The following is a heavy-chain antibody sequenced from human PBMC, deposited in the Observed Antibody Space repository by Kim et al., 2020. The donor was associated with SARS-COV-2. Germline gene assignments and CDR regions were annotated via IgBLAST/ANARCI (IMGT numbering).Heavy chain of an antibody. D-gene: IGHD3-10*01. Sequence: GGSLRLSCAASGFTFSSYAMSWVRQAPGKGLEWVSAISGSGGSTYYADSVKGRFTISRDNSKNTLYLQMNSLRAEDTAVYYCAWEGVRDRPPHYYYYGMDVWGQGTTVTVSS. CDR2: ISGSGGST. V-gene: IGHV3-23*01. CDR1: GFTFSSYA. J-gene: IGHJ6*02. CDR3: AWEGVRDRPPHYYYYGMDV.